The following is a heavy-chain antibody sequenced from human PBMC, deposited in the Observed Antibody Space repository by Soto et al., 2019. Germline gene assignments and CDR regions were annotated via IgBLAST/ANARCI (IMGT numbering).Heavy chain of an antibody. D-gene: IGHD3-22*01. V-gene: IGHV1-3*05. Sequence: QVQLVQSGAEEKKPGASVKVSCKASGYTFTSYAMDWVRHAPGQRLEWMGWINAGNGNTKYSQKFQGRVTITRDTSASTAYMELSSLRSEDTAVYYCARGSGPMIEWHWGQGTLVTVSS. J-gene: IGHJ4*02. CDR3: ARGSGPMIEWH. CDR1: GYTFTSYA. CDR2: INAGNGNT.